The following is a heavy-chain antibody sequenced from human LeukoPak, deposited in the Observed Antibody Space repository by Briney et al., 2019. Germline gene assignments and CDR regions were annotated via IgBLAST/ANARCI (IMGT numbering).Heavy chain of an antibody. CDR1: GFTFSSYA. CDR2: ISYDGSNK. CDR3: ARDLAGDGDI. Sequence: GRSLRLSCAASGFTFSSYAMHWVRQAPGKGLEWVAVISYDGSNKYYADSVKGRFTISRDNSKNTLYLQMNSLRAEDTAVYYCARDLAGDGDIWGLGTMVTVSS. D-gene: IGHD3-16*01. V-gene: IGHV3-30-3*01. J-gene: IGHJ3*02.